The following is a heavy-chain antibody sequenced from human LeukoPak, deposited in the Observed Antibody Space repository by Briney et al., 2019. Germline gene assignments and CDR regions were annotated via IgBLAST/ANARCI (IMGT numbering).Heavy chain of an antibody. CDR3: ARAQRGDYMDV. Sequence: PGGTLRLSCAVSGFTFSNYGMSWVRQTPGKGLEWVSVIYAGGSTYYADSVKGRFTISRDNSKNTLYLLMNNLRAEDTAVYYCARAQRGDYMDVWGKGTTVTISS. CDR2: IYAGGST. V-gene: IGHV3-53*01. CDR1: GFTFSNYG. D-gene: IGHD6-25*01. J-gene: IGHJ6*03.